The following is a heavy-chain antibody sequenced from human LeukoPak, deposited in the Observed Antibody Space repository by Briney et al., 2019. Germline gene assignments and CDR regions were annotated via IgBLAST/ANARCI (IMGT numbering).Heavy chain of an antibody. CDR1: GYTFTSYG. J-gene: IGHJ4*02. V-gene: IGHV1-18*01. Sequence: ASVKVSCKASGYTFTSYGISWVRQAPGQGLEWMGWISAYNGNTNYAQKLQGRVTMTEDTSTDTAYMELSSLRSEDTAVYYCATDNSGYSSNFDYWGQGTLVTVSS. CDR3: ATDNSGYSSNFDY. CDR2: ISAYNGNT. D-gene: IGHD3-22*01.